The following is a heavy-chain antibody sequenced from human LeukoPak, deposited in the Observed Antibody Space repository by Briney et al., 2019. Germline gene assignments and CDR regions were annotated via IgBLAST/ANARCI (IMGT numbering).Heavy chain of an antibody. V-gene: IGHV1-46*01. D-gene: IGHD1-26*01. CDR1: GYTFTSYY. Sequence: ASVKVSCKASGYTFTSYYMHWVRQAPGQGLEWMGIINPSGGSTSYAQKFQGRVTMTRNTSISTAYMELSSLRSEDTAVYYCARGFFNTGVGAPRAYYYYYGMDVWGQGTTVTVS. CDR3: ARGFFNTGVGAPRAYYYYYGMDV. CDR2: INPSGGST. J-gene: IGHJ6*02.